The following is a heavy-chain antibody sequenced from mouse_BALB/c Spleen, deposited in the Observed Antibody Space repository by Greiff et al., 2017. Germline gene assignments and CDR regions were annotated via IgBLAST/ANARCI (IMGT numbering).Heavy chain of an antibody. CDR3: ARVWLRRAMDY. CDR1: GFNIKDTY. J-gene: IGHJ4*01. CDR2: IDPANGNT. V-gene: IGHV14-3*02. Sequence: VQLQQSGAELVKPGASVKLSCTASGFNIKDTYMHWVKQRPEQGLEWIGRIDPANGNTKYDPKFQGKATITADTSSNTAYLQLSSLTSEDTAVYYCARVWLRRAMDYRGQGTSVTVSS. D-gene: IGHD2-2*01.